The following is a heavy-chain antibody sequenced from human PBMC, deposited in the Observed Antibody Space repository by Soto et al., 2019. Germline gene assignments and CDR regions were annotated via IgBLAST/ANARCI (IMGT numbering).Heavy chain of an antibody. CDR2: IYYSGST. D-gene: IGHD6-19*01. V-gene: IGHV4-31*03. Sequence: SETLSLTCTVSGGSISSGGYYWSWIRQHPGKGLEWIGYIYYSGSTYYNPSLKSRVTISVDTSKNQFSLKLSSVTAADTAVYYCARTQTGHSGGSQFDPWGQGSLVTVSS. CDR1: GGSISSGGYY. CDR3: ARTQTGHSGGSQFDP. J-gene: IGHJ5*02.